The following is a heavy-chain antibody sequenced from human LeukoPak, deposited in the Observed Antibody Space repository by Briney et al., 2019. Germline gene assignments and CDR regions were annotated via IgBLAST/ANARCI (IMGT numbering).Heavy chain of an antibody. CDR2: ISAYNGNT. CDR3: ARVEAVCGGDCFSDY. J-gene: IGHJ4*02. V-gene: IGHV1-18*01. D-gene: IGHD2-21*02. Sequence: ASVKVSCKASGYTFTSYGISWVRQAPGQGLEWMGWISAYNGNTNYAQKLQGRVTMTTDTSTSTAYMELRSLRSDDTAVNYCARVEAVCGGDCFSDYWGQGTLVTVSS. CDR1: GYTFTSYG.